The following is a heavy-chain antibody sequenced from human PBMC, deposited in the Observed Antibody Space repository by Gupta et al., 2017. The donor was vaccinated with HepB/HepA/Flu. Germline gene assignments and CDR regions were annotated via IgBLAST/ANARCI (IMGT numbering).Heavy chain of an antibody. Sequence: VQLLELGGSLVQPGGSLRPLCGCSGFTFSGQAMSWVRQTPGKGLEWVSSIGGAGGSANYAESVKGRFTISRDNSKNSLYLQMNSLRAEDTAIYYCVNYRFSTRSFDYWGQGTWSPSLQ. CDR3: VNYRFSTRSFDY. V-gene: IGHV3-23*01. D-gene: IGHD3-3*01. CDR1: GFTFSGQA. CDR2: IGGAGGSA. J-gene: IGHJ4*02.